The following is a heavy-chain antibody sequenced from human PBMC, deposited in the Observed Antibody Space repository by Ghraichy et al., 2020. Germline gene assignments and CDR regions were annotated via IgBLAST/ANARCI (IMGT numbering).Heavy chain of an antibody. Sequence: LSLTCAASGFTFSSPWMDWVRQAPGKGLEWVANMNQDGSQKYYVDSVKGRFTISRDNAKNSLYLQMNSLRAEDTAVYYCAREGGDCSSGVCYLDQWGQGTRVTVSS. CDR1: GFTFSSPW. CDR2: MNQDGSQK. V-gene: IGHV3-7*01. CDR3: AREGGDCSSGVCYLDQ. D-gene: IGHD2-8*01. J-gene: IGHJ4*02.